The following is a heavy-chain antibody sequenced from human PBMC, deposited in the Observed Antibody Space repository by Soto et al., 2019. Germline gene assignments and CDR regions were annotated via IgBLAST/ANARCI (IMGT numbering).Heavy chain of an antibody. CDR1: GFSFNTYG. J-gene: IGHJ6*02. CDR2: ISFDGTNT. CDR3: AKDLALYQIGSHYGMDV. Sequence: GGSLRLSCAASGFSFNTYGIHWVRQPPGKGLEWVAVISFDGTNTFEADSVKGRFTISRDNSKNILYLQMSRLTIEDAAVYYCAKDLALYQIGSHYGMDVWGPGTTVTVSS. D-gene: IGHD2-2*03. V-gene: IGHV3-30*18.